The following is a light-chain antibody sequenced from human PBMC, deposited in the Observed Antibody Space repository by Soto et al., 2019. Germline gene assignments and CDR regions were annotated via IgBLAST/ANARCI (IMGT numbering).Light chain of an antibody. J-gene: IGKJ4*01. Sequence: EIVMTQSPGSLSVSPGDRATISCRASQSVTINLAWYQQKPGQAPRLLIYGASTRHTGIPARFSGSGSGTEFTLTISSLLPEDFAVYYCQQYNNGPLTFGGGTKVEIK. CDR2: GAS. CDR1: QSVTIN. V-gene: IGKV3-15*01. CDR3: QQYNNGPLT.